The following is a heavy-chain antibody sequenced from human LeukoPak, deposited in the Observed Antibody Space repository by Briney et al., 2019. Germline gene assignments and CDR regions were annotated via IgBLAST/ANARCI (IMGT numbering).Heavy chain of an antibody. D-gene: IGHD4-17*01. Sequence: GGSLRLSRAACGFTFSNAWMSGVRQAPGRGREWVGRKTDGGTTDYAAPVKGRFTISRDDSKNTLYLQMNSLKTEDTAVYYCTTATVTTLFDYWGQGTLVTVSS. V-gene: IGHV3-15*01. CDR2: KTDGGTT. J-gene: IGHJ4*02. CDR3: TTATVTTLFDY. CDR1: GFTFSNAW.